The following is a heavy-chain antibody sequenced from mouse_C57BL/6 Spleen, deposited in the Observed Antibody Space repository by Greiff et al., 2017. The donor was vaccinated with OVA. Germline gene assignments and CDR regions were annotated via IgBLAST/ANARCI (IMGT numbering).Heavy chain of an antibody. CDR3: ARPRVTRYFDV. CDR1: GFTFSDYY. CDR2: ISNGGGST. J-gene: IGHJ1*03. Sequence: EVKLMESGGGLVQPGGSLKLSCAASGFTFSDYYMYWVRQTPEKRLEWVAYISNGGGSTYYPDTVKGRFTISRDNAKNTLYLQMSRLKSEDTAMYYCARPRVTRYFDVWGTGTTVTVAS. D-gene: IGHD2-2*01. V-gene: IGHV5-12*01.